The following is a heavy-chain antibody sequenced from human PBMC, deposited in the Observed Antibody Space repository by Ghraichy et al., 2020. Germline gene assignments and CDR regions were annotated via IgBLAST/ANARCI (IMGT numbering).Heavy chain of an antibody. J-gene: IGHJ3*02. D-gene: IGHD3-3*01. Sequence: GSLRLSCAASGFTFSSYDMNWVRQAPGKGLEWVSGISSSGGTTHYADYVKGRFTISRDNSKNTMYLQVNSLRVEDTAVYYCANGERITMFGVVDNDAFDIWGQGTMVTVSS. CDR1: GFTFSSYD. V-gene: IGHV3-23*01. CDR2: ISSSGGTT. CDR3: ANGERITMFGVVDNDAFDI.